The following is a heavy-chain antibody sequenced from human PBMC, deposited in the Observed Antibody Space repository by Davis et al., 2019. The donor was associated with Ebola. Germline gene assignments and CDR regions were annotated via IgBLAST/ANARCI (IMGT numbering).Heavy chain of an antibody. V-gene: IGHV3-11*01. D-gene: IGHD1-14*01. CDR2: ISSSGSTI. Sequence: PGGSLRLSCAASGFTFSDYYMNWIRQAPGKGLEWISYISSSGSTIYYADSVKGRFTISRDNAKNSLYLQMNSLRAEDTAVYYCARWTPGGREFDYWAQGTLVTVSS. J-gene: IGHJ4*02. CDR3: ARWTPGGREFDY. CDR1: GFTFSDYY.